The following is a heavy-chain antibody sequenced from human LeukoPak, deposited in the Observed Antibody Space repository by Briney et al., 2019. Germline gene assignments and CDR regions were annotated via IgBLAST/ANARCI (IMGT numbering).Heavy chain of an antibody. J-gene: IGHJ4*02. CDR1: GFTLSSYA. CDR2: IWYDGSNK. V-gene: IGHV3-33*08. Sequence: GGSLRLSCAASGFTLSSYAMHWVRQAPGKGLEWVAVIWYDGSNKYYADSVKGRFTISRDNSKNTLYLQMNSLRAEDTAVYYCARDTNAIFDYWGQGTLFTVSS. CDR3: ARDTNAIFDY.